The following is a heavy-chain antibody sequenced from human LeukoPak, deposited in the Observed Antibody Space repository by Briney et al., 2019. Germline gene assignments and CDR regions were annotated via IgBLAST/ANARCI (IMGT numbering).Heavy chain of an antibody. CDR3: AKYLFSPIMDV. Sequence: GGSLRLSCAASGLPFSNCDMNWVRRAPGKGLEWVSSISGGYGSTYYADSVKGRFTISRDNSKNTLYLQMNSLRVEDTAVYYCAKYLFSPIMDVWGQGTTVTVSS. CDR1: GLPFSNCD. J-gene: IGHJ6*02. V-gene: IGHV3-23*01. D-gene: IGHD3-10*01. CDR2: ISGGYGST.